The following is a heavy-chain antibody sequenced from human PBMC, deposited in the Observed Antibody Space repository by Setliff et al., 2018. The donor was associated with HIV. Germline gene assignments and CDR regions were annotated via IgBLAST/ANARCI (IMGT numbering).Heavy chain of an antibody. CDR2: LISDGRDT. Sequence: GGSLRLSCTASGFTFSSYWMHWVRQAPGKGLVWVSHLISDGRDTYYADSVKGRFTISRDNARNTLYLQMNSLGADDTAVYYCARGGCSSTSCLDHWGQGTLVTVSS. CDR1: GFTFSSYW. J-gene: IGHJ4*02. V-gene: IGHV3-74*01. D-gene: IGHD2-2*01. CDR3: ARGGCSSTSCLDH.